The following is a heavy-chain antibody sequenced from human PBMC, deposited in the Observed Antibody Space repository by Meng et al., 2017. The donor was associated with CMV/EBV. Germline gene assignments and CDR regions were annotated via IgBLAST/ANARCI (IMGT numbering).Heavy chain of an antibody. V-gene: IGHV3-23*03. J-gene: IGHJ6*02. D-gene: IGHD3-3*01. CDR2: IYSGGSST. Sequence: GESLKISCAASGFTFSGYAMSWVRQAPGKGLEWVSGIYSGGSSTNYADSVKGRFTSSRDNSKNTLYLQINSLRAEDTAVYYCANRVVTMGLGMDVWGQGATVTVSS. CDR3: ANRVVTMGLGMDV. CDR1: GFTFSGYA.